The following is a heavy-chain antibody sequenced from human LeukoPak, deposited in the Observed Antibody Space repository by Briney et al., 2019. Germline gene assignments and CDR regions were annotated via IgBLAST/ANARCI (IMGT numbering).Heavy chain of an antibody. V-gene: IGHV4-39*07. CDR3: ARNDPLSSNQGYYYYYMDV. CDR2: IYYSGSI. D-gene: IGHD4-11*01. J-gene: IGHJ6*03. CDR1: GGSISSSSYY. Sequence: SETLSLTCTVSGGSISSSSYYWGWIRQPPGKGLEWIGSIYYSGSIYYNPSLKSRVTISVDTSKNQFSLKLSSVTAADTAVYYCARNDPLSSNQGYYYYYMDVWGKGTTVTVSS.